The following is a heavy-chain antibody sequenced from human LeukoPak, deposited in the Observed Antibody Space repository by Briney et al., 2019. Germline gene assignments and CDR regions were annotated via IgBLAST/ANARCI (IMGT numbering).Heavy chain of an antibody. CDR2: ISSSSSYI. Sequence: GGSLRLSCAASGFTFSSYSMNWVRQAPGKGLEWVSSISSSSSYIYYADSVKGRFTISGDNAKNSLYLQMNSLRAEDTAVYYCARALSYDSSGYSAHWGQGTLVTVSS. CDR3: ARALSYDSSGYSAH. D-gene: IGHD3-22*01. CDR1: GFTFSSYS. V-gene: IGHV3-21*01. J-gene: IGHJ4*02.